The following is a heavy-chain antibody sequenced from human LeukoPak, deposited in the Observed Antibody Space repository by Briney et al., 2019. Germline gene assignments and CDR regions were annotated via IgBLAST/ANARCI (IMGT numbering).Heavy chain of an antibody. J-gene: IGHJ4*02. D-gene: IGHD1-26*01. V-gene: IGHV1-24*01. CDR1: GYTLTDLS. CDR2: SALEDGET. Sequence: GASVKVSCKVSGYTLTDLSMHWVRQAPGKGLEWVGSSALEDGETIYAQKFQGRVTMTEDTSTDTAYMEVSSLRSDDTAVYFCATAYGGNLVDFWGQGTLATVSS. CDR3: ATAYGGNLVDF.